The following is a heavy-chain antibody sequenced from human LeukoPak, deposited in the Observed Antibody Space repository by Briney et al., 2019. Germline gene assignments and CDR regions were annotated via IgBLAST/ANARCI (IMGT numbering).Heavy chain of an antibody. CDR3: ARVLDSYYYYYYKDV. Sequence: GGSLRLSCAASGFTFSSYAMHWVRQAPGKGLEYVSAISSNGGSTYYANSVKGRFTISRDNSKNTLYLQMGSLRAEDMAVYYCARVLDSYYYYYYKDVWGKGTTVTVSS. CDR1: GFTFSSYA. D-gene: IGHD3-3*02. V-gene: IGHV3-64*01. J-gene: IGHJ6*03. CDR2: ISSNGGST.